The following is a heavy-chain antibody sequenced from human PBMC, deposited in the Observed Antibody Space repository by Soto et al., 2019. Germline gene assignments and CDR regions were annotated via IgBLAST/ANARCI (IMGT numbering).Heavy chain of an antibody. CDR3: AIYYGSGYFDY. V-gene: IGHV1-3*04. J-gene: IGHJ4*02. CDR2: VNTGNGDT. CDR1: GYTFSSYA. Sequence: QVQLVQSGAEVKKPGASVKVSCKASGYTFSSYAIHWVRQAPGQRLEWMGWVNTGNGDTKYSQKFQDTITITRDTSARTVYMEVGSLRYEDTAVYFCAIYYGSGYFDYWGQGTLVTVSS. D-gene: IGHD3-10*01.